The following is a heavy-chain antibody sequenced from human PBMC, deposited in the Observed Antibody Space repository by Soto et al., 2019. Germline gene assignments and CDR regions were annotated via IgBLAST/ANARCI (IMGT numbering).Heavy chain of an antibody. V-gene: IGHV3-11*01. CDR3: ARFRYNWNPDAFVI. Sequence: GGSLRLSCAASGFTFSDYYMSWIRQAPGKGLGWVSYISSSGSTIYYADSVKGRFTISRDNAKNSLYLQMNSLRAEDTAVYYCARFRYNWNPDAFVIWGQGTMVTVSS. J-gene: IGHJ3*02. CDR1: GFTFSDYY. CDR2: ISSSGSTI. D-gene: IGHD1-20*01.